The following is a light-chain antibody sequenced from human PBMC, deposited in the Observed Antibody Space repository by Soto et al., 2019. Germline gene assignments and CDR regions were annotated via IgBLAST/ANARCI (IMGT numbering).Light chain of an antibody. CDR1: QDISNY. Sequence: DIQMTQSPSSLSASVGDRVTITCQASQDISNYLNWYQQKPGKAPKLLIYDASNLETGVPSRFSGSGSGTDFTFTISSLQPEDIATYYCQQGSFTLTFGGGTKLEIK. CDR3: QQGSFTLT. CDR2: DAS. V-gene: IGKV1-33*01. J-gene: IGKJ4*01.